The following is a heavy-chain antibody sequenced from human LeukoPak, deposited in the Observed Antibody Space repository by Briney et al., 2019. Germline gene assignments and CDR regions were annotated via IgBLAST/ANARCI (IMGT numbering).Heavy chain of an antibody. J-gene: IGHJ4*02. CDR2: ISSSGSSI. Sequence: GGSLRLSCAASGFSFSDYYMSWIRQAPGKGLEWVSSISSSGSSIYYADSVKGRFTISRGNAKNSLYLQMNSLRAEDTAVYYCARARPYCSGGNCYSLDYWGQGTLVTVSS. CDR3: ARARPYCSGGNCYSLDY. V-gene: IGHV3-11*04. CDR1: GFSFSDYY. D-gene: IGHD2-15*01.